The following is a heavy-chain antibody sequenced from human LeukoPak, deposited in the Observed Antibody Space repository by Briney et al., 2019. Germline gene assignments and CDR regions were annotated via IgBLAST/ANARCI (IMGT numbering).Heavy chain of an antibody. V-gene: IGHV1-24*01. CDR1: GYTLTELS. D-gene: IGHD1-26*01. CDR2: FDPEDGET. Sequence: ASVKVSCKVSGYTLTELSMHWVRQAPGKGLEWMGGFDPEDGETIYAQKFQGRVTMTEDTSTDTAYMELSSLRSEDTAVYYCATVVIVGATNYFDYWGQGTLVTVSS. J-gene: IGHJ4*02. CDR3: ATVVIVGATNYFDY.